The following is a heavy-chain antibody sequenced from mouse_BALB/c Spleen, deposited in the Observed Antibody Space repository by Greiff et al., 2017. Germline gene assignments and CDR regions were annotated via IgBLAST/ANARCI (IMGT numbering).Heavy chain of an antibody. D-gene: IGHD1-2*01. J-gene: IGHJ4*01. Sequence: EVMLVESGGDLVKPGGSLKLSCAASGFTFSSYGMSWVRQTPDKRLEWVATISSGGSYTYYPDSVKGRFTISRDNAKNNLYLQMSSLKSEDTAMYYCARSYYGSYYAMDYWGQGTSVTVSS. CDR1: GFTFSSYG. V-gene: IGHV5-6*01. CDR2: ISSGGSYT. CDR3: ARSYYGSYYAMDY.